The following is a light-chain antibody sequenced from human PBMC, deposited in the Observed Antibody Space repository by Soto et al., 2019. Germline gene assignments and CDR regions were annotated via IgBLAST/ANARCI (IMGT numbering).Light chain of an antibody. CDR1: QSVSSSY. CDR2: GAS. CDR3: QQYGSSPPLT. Sequence: EIVLTQSPGTLSLSPGERATLSCRASQSVSSSYLAWYQQKPGQAPRLLIYGASSRATGIPDRFSGSGSGTDFTLTMSRLEPEDFAVYYWQQYGSSPPLTFGGGTKVEIK. V-gene: IGKV3-20*01. J-gene: IGKJ4*01.